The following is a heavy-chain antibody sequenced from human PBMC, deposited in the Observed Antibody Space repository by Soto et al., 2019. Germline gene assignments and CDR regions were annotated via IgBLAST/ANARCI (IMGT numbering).Heavy chain of an antibody. CDR1: GYTFTSYY. CDR2: INPSGGST. D-gene: IGHD6-19*01. J-gene: IGHJ6*02. V-gene: IGHV1-46*01. CDR3: ARDKTYGQWLVPDNYYYYGMDV. Sequence: ASVKVSCKASGYTFTSYYMHWVRQAPGQGLEWMRIINPSGGSTSYAQKFQGRVTMSRDTSTSTVYMELSSLRSEDTAVYYCARDKTYGQWLVPDNYYYYGMDVWGQGTTVTVSS.